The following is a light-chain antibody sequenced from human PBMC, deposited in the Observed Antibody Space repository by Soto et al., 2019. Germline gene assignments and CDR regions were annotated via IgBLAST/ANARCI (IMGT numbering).Light chain of an antibody. Sequence: IQMTQSPSTLSGSVGDRVTITCRASQTISSWLAWYQQKPGKAPKLLIYKASTLKSGVPSRFSGSGSGTEFTLTISSLPPDDFAPYYCQHYNSYSEAFGQGTKVDIK. V-gene: IGKV1-5*03. J-gene: IGKJ1*01. CDR3: QHYNSYSEA. CDR2: KAS. CDR1: QTISSW.